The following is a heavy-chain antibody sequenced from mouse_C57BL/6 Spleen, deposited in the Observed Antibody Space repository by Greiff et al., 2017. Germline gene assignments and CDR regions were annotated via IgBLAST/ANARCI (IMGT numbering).Heavy chain of an antibody. CDR3: ARGTVVAHWYFDV. CDR2: IDPANGNT. J-gene: IGHJ1*03. CDR1: GFNIKNTY. V-gene: IGHV14-3*01. D-gene: IGHD1-1*01. Sequence: EVKLQESVAELVRPGASVKLSCTASGFNIKNTYMHWVKQRPEQGLEWIGRIDPANGNTKYAPKFQGKATITADTSSNTAYLQLSSLTSEDTAIYYCARGTVVAHWYFDVWGTGTTVTVSS.